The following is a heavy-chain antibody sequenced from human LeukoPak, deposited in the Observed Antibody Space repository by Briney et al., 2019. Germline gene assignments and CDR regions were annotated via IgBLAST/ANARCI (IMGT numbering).Heavy chain of an antibody. J-gene: IGHJ4*02. Sequence: GGSLRLSCAASGFTFSSYTMNWVRQAPGKGLEWVSVISANSDSTSYADSVKGRFTISRDNSKNTLYLQMNSLRAEDTAVYSCAKKVATGFYYFDYWGQGTLVTISS. CDR3: AKKVATGFYYFDY. CDR2: ISANSDST. V-gene: IGHV3-23*01. CDR1: GFTFSSYT. D-gene: IGHD2-15*01.